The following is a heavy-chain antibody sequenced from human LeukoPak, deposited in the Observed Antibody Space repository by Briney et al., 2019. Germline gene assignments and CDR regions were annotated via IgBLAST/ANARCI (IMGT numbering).Heavy chain of an antibody. D-gene: IGHD1-26*01. J-gene: IGHJ4*02. V-gene: IGHV1-2*02. CDR3: AREDLRGSLDY. CDR1: GYTFTGYY. CDR2: INPNSGRT. Sequence: ASVKVSCKASGYTFTGYYMHWVRQAPGQGLEWMGWINPNSGRTNYAQKFQGRVTMTRDTSISTAYMELRRLRSDDTAVYYCAREDLRGSLDYWGQGTLVTVSS.